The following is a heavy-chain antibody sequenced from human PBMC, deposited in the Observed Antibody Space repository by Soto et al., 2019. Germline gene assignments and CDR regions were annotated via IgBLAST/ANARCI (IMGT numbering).Heavy chain of an antibody. D-gene: IGHD2-2*01. V-gene: IGHV3-23*01. CDR2: ISGSGGST. J-gene: IGHJ5*02. CDR1: GGNISSYY. CDR3: AKELLPLVPAAGFFDP. Sequence: ETMSLTCIVAGGNISSYYWSWVRQAPGKGLEWVSAISGSGGSTYYADSVKGRFTISRDNSKNTLYLQMNSLRAEDTAVYYCAKELLPLVPAAGFFDPWGQGTLVTVSS.